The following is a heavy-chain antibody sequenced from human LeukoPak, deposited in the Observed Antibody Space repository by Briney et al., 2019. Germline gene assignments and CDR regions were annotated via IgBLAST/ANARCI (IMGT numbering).Heavy chain of an antibody. J-gene: IGHJ4*02. D-gene: IGHD1-26*01. V-gene: IGHV3-53*01. CDR3: ARVTGSYFPFDY. CDR2: IYSDGST. Sequence: GGSLRLSCAASGFIVSGDFMSWVRQAPGKGLEWVSVIYSDGSTYYADSVEGRFTISRDNAKNSLYLQMSSLRAEDTAVYYCARVTGSYFPFDYWGQGTLVTVSS. CDR1: GFIVSGDF.